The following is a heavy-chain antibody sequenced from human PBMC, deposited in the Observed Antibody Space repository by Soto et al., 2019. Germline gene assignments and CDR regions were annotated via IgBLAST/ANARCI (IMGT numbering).Heavy chain of an antibody. CDR3: ARDPSPYTSGWYGIDF. Sequence: GGSLRLSCTASGFMFSAYAMLWVRQAPGKGLEWVAAMSYDGTNTYYADSVKGRFTISRDNSKNTLFLQMSSLTADDSAVYYCARDPSPYTSGWYGIDFWGLGTLVTVSS. J-gene: IGHJ4*01. V-gene: IGHV3-30-3*01. D-gene: IGHD6-19*01. CDR1: GFMFSAYA. CDR2: MSYDGTNT.